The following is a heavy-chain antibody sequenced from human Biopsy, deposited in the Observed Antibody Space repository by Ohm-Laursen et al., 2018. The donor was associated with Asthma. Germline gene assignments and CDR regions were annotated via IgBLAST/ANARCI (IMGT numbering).Heavy chain of an antibody. V-gene: IGHV3-9*01. J-gene: IGHJ4*02. D-gene: IGHD3-22*01. Sequence: SLRLSCAASGFTFDDYAMHWVRQAPGKGLEWVSGVSWNSATIGYADSVEGRFTISRDNAKNSVFLHMDSLRPGDTAFYYCAKVRSDWVITESFDYWGQGVLVTVSS. CDR2: VSWNSATI. CDR1: GFTFDDYA. CDR3: AKVRSDWVITESFDY.